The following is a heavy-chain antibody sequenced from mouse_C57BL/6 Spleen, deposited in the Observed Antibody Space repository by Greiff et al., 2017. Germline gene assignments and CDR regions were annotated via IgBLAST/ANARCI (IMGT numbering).Heavy chain of an antibody. CDR1: GYTFTSYW. V-gene: IGHV1-52*01. J-gene: IGHJ2*01. CDR3: ARGDGYDFDY. D-gene: IGHD2-2*01. CDR2: IDPSDSET. Sequence: VKLQQPGAELVRPGSSVKLSCKASGYTFTSYWMHWVKQRPIQGLEWIGNIDPSDSETHYNQKFKDKATLTVDKSSSTAYMQLSSLTSEDSAVYYCARGDGYDFDYWGQGTTLTVSS.